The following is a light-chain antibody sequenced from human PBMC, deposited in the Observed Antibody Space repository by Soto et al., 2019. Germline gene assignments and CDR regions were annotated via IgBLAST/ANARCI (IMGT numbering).Light chain of an antibody. V-gene: IGLV2-11*01. CDR2: NVN. CDR3: AAWDDSVSRVV. CDR1: SSDVGSYDY. Sequence: QSALIQPPSVSGSPGQSVTISCTGTSSDVGSYDYVSWYQQHPGTVPKPMIYNVNTQPSGVPDRFSGSKSGNTASLAISGVRSEDEADYYCAAWDDSVSRVVFGGGTKLTVL. J-gene: IGLJ2*01.